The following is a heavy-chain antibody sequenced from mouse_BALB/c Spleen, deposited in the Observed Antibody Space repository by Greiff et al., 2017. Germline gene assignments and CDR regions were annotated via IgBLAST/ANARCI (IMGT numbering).Heavy chain of an antibody. D-gene: IGHD1-2*01. Sequence: VQLQQSGAELVRPGVSVKISCKGSGYTFTDYAMHWVKQSHAKSLEWIGDISTYYGDASYNQKFKGKATMTVDKSSSTAYMELARLTSEDSAIYYCARGPGYPPFDDWGQGTTLTVSA. CDR3: ARGPGYPPFDD. V-gene: IGHV1S137*01. CDR2: ISTYYGDA. CDR1: GYTFTDYA. J-gene: IGHJ2*01.